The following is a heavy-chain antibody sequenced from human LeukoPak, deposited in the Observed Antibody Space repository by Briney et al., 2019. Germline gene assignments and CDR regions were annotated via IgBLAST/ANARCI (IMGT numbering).Heavy chain of an antibody. J-gene: IGHJ6*04. Sequence: SETLSLTCAVYGGSFSGYYWSWIRQPPGKGLEWIGEINHSGSTNYNPSLKSRVTISVDTSKNQFSLKLSSVTAADTAVYYCARGRNSYSSGWFRDYGMDVWGKGTTVTVS. CDR1: GGSFSGYY. V-gene: IGHV4-34*01. CDR3: ARGRNSYSSGWFRDYGMDV. D-gene: IGHD6-19*01. CDR2: INHSGST.